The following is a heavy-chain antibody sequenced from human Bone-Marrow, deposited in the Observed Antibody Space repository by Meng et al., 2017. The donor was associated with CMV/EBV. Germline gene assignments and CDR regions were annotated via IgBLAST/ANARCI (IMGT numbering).Heavy chain of an antibody. V-gene: IGHV4-59*01. CDR3: ARGSPLEWLLPYYYYYYGMDV. D-gene: IGHD3-3*01. Sequence: SETLSLTCTVSDGSINNFYWNWIRQSPGKGLEWIGYVYSSGSTNYNPSLKSRVTISVDTSKNQFSLKLSSVTAADTAVYYCARGSPLEWLLPYYYYYYGMDVWGQGTTVTVSS. J-gene: IGHJ6*02. CDR1: DGSINNFY. CDR2: VYSSGST.